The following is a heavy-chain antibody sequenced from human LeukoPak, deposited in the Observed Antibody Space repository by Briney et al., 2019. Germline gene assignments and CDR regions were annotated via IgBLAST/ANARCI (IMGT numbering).Heavy chain of an antibody. CDR1: GGSISSYY. Sequence: SETLSLTCTVSGGSISSYYWSWIRQPPGKGLEWIGGIYYSGSTNYNPSLKSRDTISVETSKNQFSLKLMSFTAADTAVYYCGRGGQYASGNDFRFDTWGQGTLVTVSS. CDR2: IYYSGST. J-gene: IGHJ5*02. V-gene: IGHV4-59*08. CDR3: GRGGQYASGNDFRFDT. D-gene: IGHD3-10*01.